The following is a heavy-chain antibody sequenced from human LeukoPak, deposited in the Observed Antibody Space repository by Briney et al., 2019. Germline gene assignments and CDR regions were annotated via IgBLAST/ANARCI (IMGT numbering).Heavy chain of an antibody. V-gene: IGHV3-48*01. Sequence: GGSLRLSCAASGFTFSSYSMNWVRQAPGKGLEWVSYISSSSSTIYYADSVKGRFTISRDNSKNTLYLQMNSLRAEDTAVYYCAKDLGFLEWLPDAFDIWGQGTMVTVSS. J-gene: IGHJ3*02. D-gene: IGHD3-3*01. CDR2: ISSSSSTI. CDR1: GFTFSSYS. CDR3: AKDLGFLEWLPDAFDI.